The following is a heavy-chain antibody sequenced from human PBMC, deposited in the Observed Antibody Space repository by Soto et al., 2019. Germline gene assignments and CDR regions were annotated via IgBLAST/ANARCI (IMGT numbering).Heavy chain of an antibody. J-gene: IGHJ3*02. Sequence: GGSLRLSCAASGFPFSTYAMSWGRQAPGKGLEWVSLISGSGDTTYYADSVKGRFTISRDNAKNTLYLQMNSLRAEDTAAYYCAKDMLQWLVVGHDAFDIWGQGTMVTVSS. D-gene: IGHD6-19*01. CDR2: ISGSGDTT. CDR1: GFPFSTYA. V-gene: IGHV3-23*01. CDR3: AKDMLQWLVVGHDAFDI.